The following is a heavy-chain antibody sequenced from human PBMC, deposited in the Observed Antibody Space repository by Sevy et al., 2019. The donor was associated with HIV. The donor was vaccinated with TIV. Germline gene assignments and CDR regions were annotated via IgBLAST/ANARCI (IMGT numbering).Heavy chain of an antibody. CDR2: ISYDGSNK. Sequence: GGSLRLSCAASRFTFSSYAMHWVRQAPGKGLEWVAVISYDGSNKYYADSVKGRFTISRDNSKNTLYLQMNSLRAEDTAVYYCARVSRGVYYYYYGMDVWGQGTTVTVSS. J-gene: IGHJ6*02. CDR1: RFTFSSYA. D-gene: IGHD3-10*01. CDR3: ARVSRGVYYYYYGMDV. V-gene: IGHV3-30-3*01.